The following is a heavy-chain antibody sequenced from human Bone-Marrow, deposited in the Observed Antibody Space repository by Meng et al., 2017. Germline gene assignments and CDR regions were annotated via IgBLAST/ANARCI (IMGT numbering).Heavy chain of an antibody. D-gene: IGHD3-10*01. J-gene: IGHJ4*02. V-gene: IGHV1-46*01. CDR2: IDPSGGGT. Sequence: ASVKVSCKASGYIFISHYMNWVRQAPGQGLEWVGLIDPSGGGTRYAQKLQGRVTITADKSTSTAYMELSSLRSEDTAVYYCARVSGPYGSGSYLFDYWGQGTLVTVSS. CDR3: ARVSGPYGSGSYLFDY. CDR1: GYIFISHY.